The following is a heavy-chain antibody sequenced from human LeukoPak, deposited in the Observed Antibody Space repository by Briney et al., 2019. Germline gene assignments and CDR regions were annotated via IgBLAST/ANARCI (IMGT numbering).Heavy chain of an antibody. CDR2: IIPIFGTA. Sequence: GASVKVSCKASGGTFSSYAIGWVRQAPGQGLEWMGGIIPIFGTANYAQKFQGRVTITTDESTSTAYMELSSLRSEDTAVYYCARGYCSSTSCYTFDYWGQGTLVTVSS. CDR3: ARGYCSSTSCYTFDY. V-gene: IGHV1-69*05. J-gene: IGHJ4*02. D-gene: IGHD2-2*02. CDR1: GGTFSSYA.